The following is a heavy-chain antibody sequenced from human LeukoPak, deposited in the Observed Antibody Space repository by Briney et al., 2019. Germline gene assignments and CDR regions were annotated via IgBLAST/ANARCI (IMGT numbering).Heavy chain of an antibody. CDR1: GYTFNGHY. J-gene: IGHJ6*03. V-gene: IGHV1-69*06. CDR3: ARDGINYYYMDV. D-gene: IGHD1-26*01. CDR2: IIPIFGTA. Sequence: SVKVSCKASGYTFNGHYMHWVRQAPGQGLEWMGGIIPIFGTANYAQKFQGRVTITADKSTSTAYMELSSLRSEDTAVYYCARDGINYYYMDVWGKGTTVTVSS.